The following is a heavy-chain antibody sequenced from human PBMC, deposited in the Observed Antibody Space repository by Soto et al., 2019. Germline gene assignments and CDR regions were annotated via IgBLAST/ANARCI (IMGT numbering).Heavy chain of an antibody. CDR2: LYYSGST. Sequence: SETLSLTCTVSGDSISSNYWSWIRQPPGKGLEWIGYLYYSGSTNYNPSLQSRVTISMDTSKNQFSLKLTSVTAADTAVYYCARGAAAYNEWYFDFWGRGTLVTVS. V-gene: IGHV4-59*01. CDR1: GDSISSNY. D-gene: IGHD6-25*01. CDR3: ARGAAAYNEWYFDF. J-gene: IGHJ2*01.